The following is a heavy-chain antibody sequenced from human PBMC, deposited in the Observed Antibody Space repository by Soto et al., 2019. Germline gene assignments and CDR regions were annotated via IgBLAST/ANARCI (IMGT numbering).Heavy chain of an antibody. CDR3: ARGGTGTDYYYYMDV. CDR1: GGTFSSYT. V-gene: IGHV1-69*02. D-gene: IGHD1-1*01. J-gene: IGHJ6*03. Sequence: SVKVSCKASGGTFSSYTISWVRQAPGQGLEWMGRIIPILGIANYAQKFQGRVTTTADKSTSTAYMELSSLRSEDTAVYYCARGGTGTDYYYYMDVWGKGTTVTVSS. CDR2: IIPILGIA.